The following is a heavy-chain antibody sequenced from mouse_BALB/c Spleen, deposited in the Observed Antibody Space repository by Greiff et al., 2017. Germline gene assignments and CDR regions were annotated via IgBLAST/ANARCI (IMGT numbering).Heavy chain of an antibody. D-gene: IGHD2-3*01. CDR3: ARQGPYDGYYHAMDY. CDR1: GFTFSSYG. V-gene: IGHV5-6*01. CDR2: ISSGGSYT. Sequence: EVMLVESGGDLVKPGGSLKLSCAASGFTFSSYGMSWVRQTPDKRLEWVATISSGGSYTYYPDSVKGRFTISRDNAKNTLYLQMSSLKSEDTAMYYCARQGPYDGYYHAMDYWGQGTSVTVSS. J-gene: IGHJ4*01.